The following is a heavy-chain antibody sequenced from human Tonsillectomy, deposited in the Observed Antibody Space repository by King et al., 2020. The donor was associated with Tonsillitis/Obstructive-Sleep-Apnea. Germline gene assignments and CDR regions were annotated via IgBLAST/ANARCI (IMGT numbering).Heavy chain of an antibody. CDR3: ARGWGYYDSSGYYFDY. J-gene: IGHJ4*02. CDR2: ISAYNDNT. Sequence: QLVQSGAEVKKPGASVKVSCKASGYTFTSYDINWVRQAPGQGLEWMGWISAYNDNTNFAQKLQGRVTMTTDTSTSTAYMELRSLRSDDTAVFYCARGWGYYDSSGYYFDYWGQGTLVTVSS. CDR1: GYTFTSYD. V-gene: IGHV1-18*01. D-gene: IGHD3-22*01.